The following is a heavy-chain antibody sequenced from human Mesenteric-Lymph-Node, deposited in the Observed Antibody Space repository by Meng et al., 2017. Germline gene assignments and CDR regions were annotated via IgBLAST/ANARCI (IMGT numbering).Heavy chain of an antibody. V-gene: IGHV4-30-2*01. CDR2: IYHGVNI. Sequence: QEPGPGPVRPSQTLSLTCAFSGDSITSGDYSWTWIRQPPGKGLEWIGYIYHGVNIYYTPSLRSRVTISVDKSRNQFSLKLTSVSAADTAVYYCVRDTRRGGGWFDPWGQGTLVTVSS. D-gene: IGHD3-10*01. J-gene: IGHJ5*02. CDR3: VRDTRRGGGWFDP. CDR1: GDSITSGDYS.